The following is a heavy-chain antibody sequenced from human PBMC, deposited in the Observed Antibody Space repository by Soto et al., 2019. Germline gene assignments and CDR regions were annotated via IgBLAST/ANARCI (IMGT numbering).Heavy chain of an antibody. Sequence: QVQLVESGGGVVQPGRSLRLSCAASGFTFSSYGMHWVRQAPGKGLEWVAVISSDGSNKYYADSVKGRFTISRDNSKNTLYLQMNSLRAEDTAVYYCAKVYDFWSGFSGGFDYWGQGTLVTVSS. V-gene: IGHV3-30*18. CDR3: AKVYDFWSGFSGGFDY. CDR2: ISSDGSNK. J-gene: IGHJ4*02. CDR1: GFTFSSYG. D-gene: IGHD3-3*01.